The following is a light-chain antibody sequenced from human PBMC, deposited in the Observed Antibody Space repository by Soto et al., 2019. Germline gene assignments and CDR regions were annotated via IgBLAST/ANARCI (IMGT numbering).Light chain of an antibody. CDR3: GADHGSGSNLKV. CDR1: SGYSNYK. CDR2: VGTGGIVG. J-gene: IGLJ1*01. Sequence: QLVLTQPPSASASLGASVTLTCTLSSGYSNYKVDWYQQRPGKGPRFVMRVGTGGIVGSKGDGIPDRFSVLGSGLNRYLTIKNIQEEDESDYHCGADHGSGSNLKVFGTGTKVTVL. V-gene: IGLV9-49*01.